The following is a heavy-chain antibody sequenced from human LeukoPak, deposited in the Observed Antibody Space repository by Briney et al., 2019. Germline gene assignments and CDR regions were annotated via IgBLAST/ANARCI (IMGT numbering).Heavy chain of an antibody. Sequence: GGSLRLSCAASGFTFSSYWMSWVRQAPGKGLEWVANIKQDGSEKYYVDFVKGRFTMSRDNAKNSLYLQMNSLRAEDTAVYYCARDRVLLSTSPLDYWGQGTLVTVSS. V-gene: IGHV3-7*01. D-gene: IGHD2-15*01. CDR1: GFTFSSYW. CDR3: ARDRVLLSTSPLDY. J-gene: IGHJ4*02. CDR2: IKQDGSEK.